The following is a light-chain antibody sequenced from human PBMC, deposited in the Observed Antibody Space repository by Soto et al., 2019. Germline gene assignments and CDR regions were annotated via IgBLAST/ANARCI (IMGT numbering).Light chain of an antibody. Sequence: QSALTQPRSVSGSPGQSVTISCTGTSSDVGGYNYVSWYQQHPGKAPKVMIYDVSERLAGVPDRFSCSKSCNTASLTISGLQAEDESDCYCCSYAGSPRDVFGTGSKLTVL. CDR1: SSDVGGYNY. V-gene: IGLV2-11*01. CDR3: CSYAGSPRDV. CDR2: DVS. J-gene: IGLJ1*01.